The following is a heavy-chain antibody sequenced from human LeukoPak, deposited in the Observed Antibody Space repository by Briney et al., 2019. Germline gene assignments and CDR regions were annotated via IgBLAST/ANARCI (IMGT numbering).Heavy chain of an antibody. Sequence: PGGSLRLSCAASGFTFSSYAMSWVRQAPGKGLEWVSGISGSGGNTYYADSVKGRFTISRGNSKNTLYLQMNSLRAEDTAVYYCAKFPAEAPGDWGQGTLVTVSS. D-gene: IGHD6-6*01. V-gene: IGHV3-23*01. CDR2: ISGSGGNT. CDR1: GFTFSSYA. J-gene: IGHJ4*02. CDR3: AKFPAEAPGD.